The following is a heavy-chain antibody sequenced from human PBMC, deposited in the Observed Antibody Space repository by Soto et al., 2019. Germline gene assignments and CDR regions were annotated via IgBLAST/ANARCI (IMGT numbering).Heavy chain of an antibody. Sequence: ASVKVSCKASGYTFTSYYMHWVRQAPGQGLEWMGIINPSGGSTSYAQKFQGRVTMTRDTSTSTVYMELSSLRSEDTAVYYCARDYWEGCSGGSCGFDPWGQGTLVTVSS. CDR3: ARDYWEGCSGGSCGFDP. V-gene: IGHV1-46*03. CDR2: INPSGGST. CDR1: GYTFTSYY. J-gene: IGHJ5*02. D-gene: IGHD2-15*01.